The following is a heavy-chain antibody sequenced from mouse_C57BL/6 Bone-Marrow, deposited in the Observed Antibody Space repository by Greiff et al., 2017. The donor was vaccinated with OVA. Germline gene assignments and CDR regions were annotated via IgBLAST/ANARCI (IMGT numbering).Heavy chain of an antibody. CDR2: IYPSSGYT. Sequence: VQLQQSGAELARPGASVKMSCKASGYTFTSYTMHWVKQRPGQGLEWIGYIYPSSGYTKYNQKFKDKATLNADKSSSTAYMQLSSLTSEYSAVYYWASQYDNSPFDYWVQGTALTVSS. CDR3: ASQYDNSPFDY. V-gene: IGHV1-4*01. CDR1: GYTFTSYT. D-gene: IGHD2-12*01. J-gene: IGHJ2*01.